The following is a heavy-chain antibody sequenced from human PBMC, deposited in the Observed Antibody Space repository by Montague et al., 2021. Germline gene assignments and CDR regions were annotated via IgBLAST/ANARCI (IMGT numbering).Heavy chain of an antibody. CDR3: ARDQGQGYCGGDCYVGLDY. J-gene: IGHJ4*02. CDR2: IGDDGVET. V-gene: IGHV3-7*01. Sequence: SLRLSCAASGFTFSSYWMSWVRQAPGKGLEWVANIGDDGVETYYVDSVKGRFTVSRDSAKSSLYLQMNSLRAEDTAVYFCARDQGQGYCGGDCYVGLDYWGQGTLVTVSS. CDR1: GFTFSSYW. D-gene: IGHD2-21*01.